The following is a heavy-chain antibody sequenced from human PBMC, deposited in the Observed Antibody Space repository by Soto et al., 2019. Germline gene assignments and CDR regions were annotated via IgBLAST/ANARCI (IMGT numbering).Heavy chain of an antibody. CDR2: IHYSGTT. Sequence: SETLSLTCTVSGTSISSYYWSWIRQPPGKGLEWIANIHYSGTTNYNPSLASRVTLSVGTSKNQFSLKMTPVTAADRAMYFCARYNSYAIDYWGRGTLVTVSS. J-gene: IGHJ4*02. V-gene: IGHV4-59*01. CDR3: ARYNSYAIDY. CDR1: GTSISSYY. D-gene: IGHD2-8*01.